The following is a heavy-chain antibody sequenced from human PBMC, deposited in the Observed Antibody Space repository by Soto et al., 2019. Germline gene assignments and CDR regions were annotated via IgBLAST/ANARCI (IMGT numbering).Heavy chain of an antibody. V-gene: IGHV3-30-3*01. Sequence: SLRLSCAASGFTFSSYAMHWVRQAPGKGLEWVAVISYDGSNKYYADSVKGRFTISRDNSKNTLYLQMNSLRAEDTAVYYCARAAAPELNFDYWGQGTLVTVSS. CDR2: ISYDGSNK. D-gene: IGHD6-6*01. J-gene: IGHJ4*02. CDR3: ARAAAPELNFDY. CDR1: GFTFSSYA.